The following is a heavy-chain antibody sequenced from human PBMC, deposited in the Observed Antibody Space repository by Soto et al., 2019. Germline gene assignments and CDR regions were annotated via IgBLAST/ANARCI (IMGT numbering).Heavy chain of an antibody. Sequence: EVQLVESGGGLVQPGGSLRLSCAASGFTFTSYAMHWVRQAPGKGLEYVSAISSNGRSTYYANSVKGRFTISRENYKNTLYLQMGSLRAEDRAVYYCTRGPLSRGWFDPWGQGTLVTVSS. V-gene: IGHV3-64*01. CDR1: GFTFTSYA. J-gene: IGHJ5*02. CDR2: ISSNGRST. CDR3: TRGPLSRGWFDP.